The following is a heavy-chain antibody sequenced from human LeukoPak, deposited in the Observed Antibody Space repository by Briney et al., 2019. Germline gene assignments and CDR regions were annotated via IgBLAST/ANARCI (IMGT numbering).Heavy chain of an antibody. CDR1: LDTFSVDA. CDR3: AKDLNVDVAGILDY. V-gene: IGHV3-23*01. CDR2: ITGSGGKT. J-gene: IGHJ4*02. D-gene: IGHD6-19*01. Sequence: GGSLRLSCAHSLDTFSVDAMSSVRQAPGQGLEWVSSITGSGGKTYYADSVKGRFTISGDNSKNTLYLQMTNLRAEDTALYYCAKDLNVDVAGILDYWGQGTLVTVSS.